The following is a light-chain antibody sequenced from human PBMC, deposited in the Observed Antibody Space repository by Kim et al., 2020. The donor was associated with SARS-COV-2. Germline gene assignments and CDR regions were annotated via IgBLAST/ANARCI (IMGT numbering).Light chain of an antibody. J-gene: IGKJ4*01. CDR2: GAS. V-gene: IGKV1-12*01. CDR1: QDISTF. CDR3: QQINTCPLT. Sequence: DIQMTQSPSSVSASVGDRVTITCRASQDISTFLAWYQHKPGRAHKLLIYGASTLHRVVPSRFSGSGSGTDFTLTITSLEPEDFATYYCQQINTCPLTFGGGTKVDIK.